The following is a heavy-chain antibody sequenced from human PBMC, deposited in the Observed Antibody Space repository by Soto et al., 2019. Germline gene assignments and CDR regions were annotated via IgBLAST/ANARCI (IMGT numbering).Heavy chain of an antibody. CDR3: ARGRYGDS. V-gene: IGHV1-18*01. J-gene: IGHJ4*02. D-gene: IGHD1-1*01. Sequence: QVHLVQSGAGVKKPGASVKVSCKGSGYTFTSYGITWVRQAPGQGLEWMGWISAHNGNTYYAQQLQGRVTVTGDTSASTAYLASRSLRSEERAVFYCARGRYGDSWGQGALVTVSS. CDR2: ISAHNGNT. CDR1: GYTFTSYG.